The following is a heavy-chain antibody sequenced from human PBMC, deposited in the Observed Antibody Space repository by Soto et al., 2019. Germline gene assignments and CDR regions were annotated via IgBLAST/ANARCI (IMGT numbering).Heavy chain of an antibody. CDR1: GGSISTYY. CDR2: IYYSGST. CDR3: VREKYYDSSGYYTTFDY. Sequence: PSETLSLTCTVSGGSISTYYWSWIRQPPGKGLGWIGYIYYSGSTNYNPSLKSRVTISVDTSRNQFSLKLSSVTAADTAVYYCVREKYYDSSGYYTTFDYWGQGTLVTVS. D-gene: IGHD3-22*01. V-gene: IGHV4-59*01. J-gene: IGHJ4*02.